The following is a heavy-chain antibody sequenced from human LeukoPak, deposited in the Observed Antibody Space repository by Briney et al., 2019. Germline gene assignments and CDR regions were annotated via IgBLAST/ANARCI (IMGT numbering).Heavy chain of an antibody. D-gene: IGHD1-1*01. CDR2: IYYSGST. CDR1: GGSISCSSYY. J-gene: IGHJ3*02. Sequence: KPSETLSLTCTVSGGSISCSSYYWGWIRQPPGKGLEWIGSIYYSGSTYYNPSLKSRVTISVDTSKNQFSLKLSSVTAADTAVYYCARGRFAGTYAFDIWGQGTMVTVPS. V-gene: IGHV4-39*01. CDR3: ARGRFAGTYAFDI.